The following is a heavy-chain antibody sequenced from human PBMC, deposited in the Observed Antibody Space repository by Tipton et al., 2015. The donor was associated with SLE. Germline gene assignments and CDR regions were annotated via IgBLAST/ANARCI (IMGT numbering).Heavy chain of an antibody. CDR3: ARDDFLFSSILTGFDY. V-gene: IGHV1-69*13. CDR1: GYTFTSYG. Sequence: QLVQSGAEVKKPGASVKVSCKASGYTFTSYGISWVRQAPGQGLEWMGRIIPIFGTANYAQKFQGRVTITADESTSTAYMELSSLRSEDTAVYYCARDDFLFSSILTGFDYWGQGTLVTVSS. J-gene: IGHJ4*02. D-gene: IGHD3-9*01. CDR2: IIPIFGTA.